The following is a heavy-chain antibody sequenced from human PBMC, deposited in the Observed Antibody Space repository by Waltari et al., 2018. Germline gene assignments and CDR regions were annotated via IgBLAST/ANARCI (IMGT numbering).Heavy chain of an antibody. CDR1: GFTFRNHW. V-gene: IGHV3-7*03. Sequence: EVQLVESGGDLVHPGGSLRVAWADSGFTFRNHWMSGVRQAPGKGREWVDNIKQDGSEQNYADSVMGRFTISRDNAKNSLYLEMNSLRPEDTAVYYCARLWNGPDSWGQGTLVTVSS. D-gene: IGHD1-1*01. CDR3: ARLWNGPDS. J-gene: IGHJ4*02. CDR2: IKQDGSEQ.